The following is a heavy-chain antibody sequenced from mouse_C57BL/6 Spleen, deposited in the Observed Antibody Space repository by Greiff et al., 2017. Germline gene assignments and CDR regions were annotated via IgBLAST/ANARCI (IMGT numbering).Heavy chain of an antibody. V-gene: IGHV1-74*01. D-gene: IGHD2-5*01. CDR1: GYTFTSYW. J-gene: IGHJ4*01. Sequence: VQLQQPGAELVKPGASVKVSCKASGYTFTSYWMHWVKQRPGQGLEWIGRIHPSDSDTNYNQKFKGKATLTVDKSSSTAYMQLSSLTSEDSAVYYCAINYSNYEDYAMDYWGQGTSVTVSS. CDR2: IHPSDSDT. CDR3: AINYSNYEDYAMDY.